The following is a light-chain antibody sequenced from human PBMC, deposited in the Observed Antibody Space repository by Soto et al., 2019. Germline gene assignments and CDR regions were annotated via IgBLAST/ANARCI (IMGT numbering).Light chain of an antibody. J-gene: IGLJ2*01. Sequence: SALTQPASVSGSPGQSITISCTGTSSDVGGYNYVSWYQQQPGKAPKLMIYEVTNRPSGVSNRFSGSKSGNTASLTISGLQAEDESDYYCSSYTTSNTVIFGGGTKLTVL. CDR2: EVT. CDR1: SSDVGGYNY. V-gene: IGLV2-14*01. CDR3: SSYTTSNTVI.